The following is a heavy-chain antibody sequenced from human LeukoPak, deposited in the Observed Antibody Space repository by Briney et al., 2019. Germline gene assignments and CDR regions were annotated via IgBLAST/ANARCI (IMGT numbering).Heavy chain of an antibody. D-gene: IGHD6-13*01. J-gene: IGHJ4*02. CDR3: AKGISRAAAGTGYFDY. Sequence: GGSLRLSCAASGFTFSSYWMHWVRQAPGKGLVWVSRINSDGSSTSYADSVKGRFTISRDNSKNTLYLQMNSLRAEDTAVYYCAKGISRAAAGTGYFDYWGQGTLVTVSS. V-gene: IGHV3-74*01. CDR1: GFTFSSYW. CDR2: INSDGSST.